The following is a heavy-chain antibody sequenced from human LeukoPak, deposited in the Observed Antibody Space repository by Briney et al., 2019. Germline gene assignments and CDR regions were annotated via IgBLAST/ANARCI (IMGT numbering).Heavy chain of an antibody. V-gene: IGHV4-59*08. D-gene: IGHD3-10*01. CDR2: IYYRGNT. CDR1: GGSISSYY. J-gene: IGHJ3*02. CDR3: ARQSLIKLLWFGELVSAFEI. Sequence: PSETLSLTCTVSGGSISSYYWSWIRQPPGKGLEWIGYIYYRGNTNYNPSLKSRVTISVDTSKNQFSLKLSSVTAADTAVYYCARQSLIKLLWFGELVSAFEIWGQGTMVTVSS.